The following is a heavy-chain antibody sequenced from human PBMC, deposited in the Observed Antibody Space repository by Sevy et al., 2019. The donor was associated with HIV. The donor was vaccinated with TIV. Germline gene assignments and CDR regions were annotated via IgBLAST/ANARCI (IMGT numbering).Heavy chain of an antibody. CDR2: IYPDDSDT. J-gene: IGHJ4*02. CDR3: ATSRSGYFDSSGYYIY. V-gene: IGHV5-51*01. D-gene: IGHD3-22*01. Sequence: GESLKISCKGSGYSFTSHWLGWVRHMPGKGLGWGGIIYPDDSDTKYSPSFQGQVTFSADKSISTAYLQWSSLKASDTAMYYCATSRSGYFDSSGYYIYWGQGTLVTVSS. CDR1: GYSFTSHW.